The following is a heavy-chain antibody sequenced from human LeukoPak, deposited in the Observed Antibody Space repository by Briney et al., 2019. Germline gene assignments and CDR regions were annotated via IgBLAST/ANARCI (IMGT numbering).Heavy chain of an antibody. Sequence: ASVKVSRKVSGYTLTELSMHWVRQAPGKGLEWMGGFDPEDGETIYAQKFQGRVTMTEDTSTDTAYMELSSLRSEDTAVYYCATELTRYNWNPTNNWFDPWGQGTLVTVSS. CDR2: FDPEDGET. D-gene: IGHD1-20*01. CDR1: GYTLTELS. CDR3: ATELTRYNWNPTNNWFDP. J-gene: IGHJ5*02. V-gene: IGHV1-24*01.